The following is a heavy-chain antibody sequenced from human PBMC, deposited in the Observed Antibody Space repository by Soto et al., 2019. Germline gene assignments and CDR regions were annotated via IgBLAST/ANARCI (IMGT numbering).Heavy chain of an antibody. CDR2: IYSGGST. D-gene: IGHD6-13*01. V-gene: IGHV3-53*01. CDR1: GFTVSNNY. Sequence: PGGSLRLSCAASGFTVSNNYMRWVRQAPGKGLEWVSLIYSGGSTHYADSVKGRFTISRDNSKNTLYLQMSSLRVEDTAVYYCARDPPGIAASGGGGWGQGTLVTVSS. CDR3: ARDPPGIAASGGGG. J-gene: IGHJ4*02.